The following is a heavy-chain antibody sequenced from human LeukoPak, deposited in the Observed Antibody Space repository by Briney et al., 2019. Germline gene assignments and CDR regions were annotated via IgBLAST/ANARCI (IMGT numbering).Heavy chain of an antibody. CDR1: GGSISSSGYY. J-gene: IGHJ3*02. CDR2: IYHSGST. Sequence: PSETLSLTCTVSGGSISSSGYYWGWIRQPPGKGLEWIGTIYHSGSTYYNPSLKSRVTISVDTSKNQFSLKLSSVTAADTAVYYCARVAPAFDIWGQGTMVTVSS. V-gene: IGHV4-39*07. CDR3: ARVAPAFDI.